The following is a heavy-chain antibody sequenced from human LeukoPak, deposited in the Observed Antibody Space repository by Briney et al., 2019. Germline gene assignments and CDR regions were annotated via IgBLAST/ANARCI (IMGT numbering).Heavy chain of an antibody. CDR1: GYTFTGYY. J-gene: IGHJ3*02. D-gene: IGHD3-3*01. V-gene: IGHV1-2*02. CDR3: ARVLDFWSGLDAFDI. CDR2: INPNSGGT. Sequence: ASVKVSCKASGYTFTGYYMHWVRQAPGQGLEWMGWINPNSGGTNYAQKFQGRVTMTRDTSISTAYMELSRLRSDDTAVYYCARVLDFWSGLDAFDIWGQGTMVTVSS.